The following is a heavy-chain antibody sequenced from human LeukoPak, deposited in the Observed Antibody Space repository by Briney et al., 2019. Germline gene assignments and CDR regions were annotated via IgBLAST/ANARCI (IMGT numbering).Heavy chain of an antibody. CDR2: IYSGGST. J-gene: IGHJ6*02. V-gene: IGHV3-66*01. CDR3: ARDDYGDYDDYYGMDV. D-gene: IGHD4-17*01. CDR1: GFTVSSNY. Sequence: PGRSLRLSCAASGFTVSSNYMSWVRQAPGKGLEWVSVIYSGGSTYYADSVKGRFTISRDNSKNTLYLQMNSLRAEDTAVYYCARDDYGDYDDYYGMDVWGQGTTVTVSS.